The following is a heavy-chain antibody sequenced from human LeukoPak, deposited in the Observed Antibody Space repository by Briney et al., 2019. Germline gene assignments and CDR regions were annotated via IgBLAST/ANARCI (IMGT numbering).Heavy chain of an antibody. D-gene: IGHD3-22*01. CDR2: ISPYNDNT. CDR1: GSTFVSYA. CDR3: ARWCLHYDSSGYPDAFDI. V-gene: IGHV1-18*01. Sequence: ASVKVSCKTSGSTFVSYAISWVRQAPGQGLEWMGWISPYNDNTKYAQEFQGRVTMTTDTSTRTVYMELRSLRSEDTAVYYCARWCLHYDSSGYPDAFDIWGQGTMVTVSS. J-gene: IGHJ3*02.